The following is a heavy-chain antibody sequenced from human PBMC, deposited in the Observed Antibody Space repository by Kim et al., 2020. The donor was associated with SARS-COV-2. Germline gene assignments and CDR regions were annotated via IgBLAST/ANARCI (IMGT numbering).Heavy chain of an antibody. V-gene: IGHV4-61*02. J-gene: IGHJ4*02. D-gene: IGHD6-13*01. CDR1: GGSITSGRYY. CDR3: ARGLGSSNWYSDY. Sequence: SETLSLTCTVSGGSITSGRYYWSWIRQPAGEGLEWIGRIYTSGSITYSPPLKSRLTISVDTSKNQFSLKLSSVTAADTAVYYGARGLGSSNWYSDYWGQGTLVIVSS. CDR2: IYTSGSI.